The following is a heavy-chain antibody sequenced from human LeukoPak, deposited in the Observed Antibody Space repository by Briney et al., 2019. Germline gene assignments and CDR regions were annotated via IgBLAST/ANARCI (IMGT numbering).Heavy chain of an antibody. D-gene: IGHD3-3*01. V-gene: IGHV3-30*18. CDR2: ISYDGSNK. Sequence: PGGSLRLSCAASGFTFSSYGMHWVRQAPGKGLEWVAVISYDGSNKYYADSVKGRFTISRDNSKNTLYLQMNSLRAEDTAVYYCAKDRHYDFWSGYYYYYYYGMDVWGQGTTVTVSS. CDR1: GFTFSSYG. CDR3: AKDRHYDFWSGYYYYYYYGMDV. J-gene: IGHJ6*02.